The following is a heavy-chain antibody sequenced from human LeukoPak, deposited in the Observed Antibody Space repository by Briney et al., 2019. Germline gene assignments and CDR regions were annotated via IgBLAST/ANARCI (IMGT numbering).Heavy chain of an antibody. V-gene: IGHV1-18*01. D-gene: IGHD5-12*01. Sequence: ASVKVSCKASGYTFRNFAVTWVRQAPGQGLEWVGCVSAYNGKTNYAQKFQGRVSMTTETSTSTAYMEVTSLRSDDTAVYFCARGENMDTMGTILTFWDYWGQGTRVTVSS. CDR1: GYTFRNFA. CDR2: VSAYNGKT. J-gene: IGHJ4*02. CDR3: ARGENMDTMGTILTFWDY.